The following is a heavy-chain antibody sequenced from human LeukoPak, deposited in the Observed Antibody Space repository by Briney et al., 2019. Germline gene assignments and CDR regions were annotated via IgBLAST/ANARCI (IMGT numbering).Heavy chain of an antibody. CDR1: GFTFSSYS. V-gene: IGHV3-21*01. D-gene: IGHD5-24*01. Sequence: KPGGSLRLSCAASGFTFSSYSMNWVRQAPGKGLEWVSSISSSSSYIYYADSVKGRFTISRDNAKNSLYLQMNSLRAEDTAVYYCARLDGYNYVWALYYMDAWGKGTTVTVSS. J-gene: IGHJ6*03. CDR3: ARLDGYNYVWALYYMDA. CDR2: ISSSSSYI.